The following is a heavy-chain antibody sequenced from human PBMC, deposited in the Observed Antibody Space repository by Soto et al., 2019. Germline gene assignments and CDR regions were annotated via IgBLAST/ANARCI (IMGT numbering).Heavy chain of an antibody. V-gene: IGHV1-18*01. CDR1: GYTFNNYG. Sequence: ASVKVSCKASGYTFNNYGINWVRQAPGQGLEWMGWISAHNGNTNNAQKFQSRVTMTTDTSTRTAYMELRSLRSDDTAVYYCAREEQQLIPSGGMDVWGQGTTVTVSS. CDR2: ISAHNGNT. CDR3: AREEQQLIPSGGMDV. D-gene: IGHD6-13*01. J-gene: IGHJ6*02.